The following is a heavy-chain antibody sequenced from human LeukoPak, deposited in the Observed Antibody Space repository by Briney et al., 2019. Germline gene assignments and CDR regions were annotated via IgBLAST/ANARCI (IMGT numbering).Heavy chain of an antibody. CDR3: ARDLGYYDSSGRDY. CDR2: ISAYNGNT. CDR1: GYTFTSYG. D-gene: IGHD3-22*01. J-gene: IGHJ4*02. Sequence: ASVKVSCKASGYTFTSYGISWVRQAPGEGLEWVGWISAYNGNTNYAQKLQGRVTMTTDTSTSTAYMELRSLRSDDTAVYYCARDLGYYDSSGRDYWGQGTLVTVSS. V-gene: IGHV1-18*01.